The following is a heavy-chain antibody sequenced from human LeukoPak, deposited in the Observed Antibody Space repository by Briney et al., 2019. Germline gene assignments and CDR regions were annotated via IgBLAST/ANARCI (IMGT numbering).Heavy chain of an antibody. D-gene: IGHD5-18*01. V-gene: IGHV3-53*01. CDR2: IYSGGST. CDR3: ARDERYSYGLAAANLDY. Sequence: GGSLRLSCAASGITVSSNYMTWVRQAPGKGLEWVSVIYSGGSTYYADSVKGRFTISRDNSKNTLYLQTNSLRAEDTAVYYCARDERYSYGLAAANLDYWGQGTLVTVSS. CDR1: GITVSSNY. J-gene: IGHJ4*02.